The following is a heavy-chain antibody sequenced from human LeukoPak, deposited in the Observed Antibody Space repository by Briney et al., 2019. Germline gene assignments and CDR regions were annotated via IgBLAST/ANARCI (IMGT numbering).Heavy chain of an antibody. V-gene: IGHV1-46*01. CDR2: INPSGGST. Sequence: ASVKVSCKASGYTFTSYYMHWVRQAPGQGLEWMGIINPSGGSTSYAQKFQGRVTMTRDTSTSTVYMELSSLRSEDTAVYYCARAESRIAITMVRGVIAPLGYWGQGTLVTVSS. D-gene: IGHD3-10*01. J-gene: IGHJ4*02. CDR1: GYTFTSYY. CDR3: ARAESRIAITMVRGVIAPLGY.